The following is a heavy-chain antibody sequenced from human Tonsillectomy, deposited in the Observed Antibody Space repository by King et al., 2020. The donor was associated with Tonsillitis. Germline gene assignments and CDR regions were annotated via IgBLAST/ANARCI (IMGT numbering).Heavy chain of an antibody. J-gene: IGHJ5*02. CDR1: GFTFSAYS. D-gene: IGHD3-10*01. CDR3: ARKAGLTMXP. CDR2: ISSSSNYT. Sequence: VQLVQSGGGLVKPGGSLRLSCAASGFTFSAYSMNWVRQAPGQGLEWVSSISSSSNYTYYADSVKGRFTISRDNAKNSLYLQMNSLRVEDTAVYYCARKAGLTMXPWGXGTLVTVSS. V-gene: IGHV3-21*01.